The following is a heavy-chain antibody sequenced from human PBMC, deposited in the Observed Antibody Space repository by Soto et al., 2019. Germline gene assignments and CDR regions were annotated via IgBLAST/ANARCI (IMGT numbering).Heavy chain of an antibody. CDR1: GFTFSLYG. Sequence: GGSLRLSCAASGFTFSLYGMHWVHQAPGKGLEWVAAIWDDGRRKDYADSVKDRLFISRDNSKNTLYLQLDSLRPEDTAVYYCATWQGSLNFHYWGQGTLVTVSS. J-gene: IGHJ4*02. V-gene: IGHV3-33*01. CDR3: ATWQGSLNFHY. CDR2: IWDDGRRK.